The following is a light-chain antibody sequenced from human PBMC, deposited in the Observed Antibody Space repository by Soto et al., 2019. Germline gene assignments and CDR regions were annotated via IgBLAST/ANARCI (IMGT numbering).Light chain of an antibody. V-gene: IGKV3-11*01. CDR3: QHRGNWPLT. J-gene: IGKJ4*01. CDR1: QSVSTY. Sequence: EIVLTQSPATLSLSPGERATLSCRASQSVSTYFAWYQQKLGQAPRLLIYDASTRATGIPARFSGSGSGTDFTLTISSLEPEDFAVYYCQHRGNWPLTFGGGTRVEIK. CDR2: DAS.